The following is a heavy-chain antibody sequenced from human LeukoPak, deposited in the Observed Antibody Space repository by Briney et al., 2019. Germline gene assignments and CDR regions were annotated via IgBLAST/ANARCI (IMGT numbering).Heavy chain of an antibody. CDR3: ARQKTTVTTAYFDY. V-gene: IGHV3-23*01. CDR2: ISGSGGST. Sequence: GGSLRLSCAASGFTFSSYAMSWVRQAPGKGLEWVSAISGSGGSTYYADSVKGRFAISRDNSKNTLYLQMNSLRAEDTAVYYCARQKTTVTTAYFDYWGQGTLVTVSS. CDR1: GFTFSSYA. D-gene: IGHD4-17*01. J-gene: IGHJ4*02.